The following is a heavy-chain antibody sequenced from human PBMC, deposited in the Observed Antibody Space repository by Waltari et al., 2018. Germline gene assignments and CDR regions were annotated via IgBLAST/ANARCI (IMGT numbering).Heavy chain of an antibody. J-gene: IGHJ3*02. CDR1: GGSISSDY. D-gene: IGHD2-2*01. CDR3: ARGSDGVGIVVVPAAYHAFDI. CDR2: IYYSGCT. V-gene: IGHV4-59*13. Sequence: QVQLQESGPGLVKPSETLSLTCTVSGGSISSDYWSWIRQPPGRGLEWIGYIYYSGCTNHNPSIKSRVTISVDTSKNQFSLKLSSVTAADTAVYYCARGSDGVGIVVVPAAYHAFDIWGQGTMVTVSS.